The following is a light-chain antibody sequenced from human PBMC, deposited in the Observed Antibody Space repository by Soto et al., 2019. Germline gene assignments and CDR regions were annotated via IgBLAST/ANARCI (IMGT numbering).Light chain of an antibody. J-gene: IGKJ1*01. CDR2: AAS. CDR3: QQSYITWT. CDR1: QSIANY. V-gene: IGKV1-39*01. Sequence: DIQMTQSPSSLSAAVGDRVTITGRASQSIANYLNWYQQKPGKAPKLLIYAASSLQSGVPSRFSGSGSGTDFTLTISSLQPEDFATYYCQQSYITWTFGQGTKVEIK.